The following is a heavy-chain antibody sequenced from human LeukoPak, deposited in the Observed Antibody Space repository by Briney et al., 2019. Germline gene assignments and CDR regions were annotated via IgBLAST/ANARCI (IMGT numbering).Heavy chain of an antibody. J-gene: IGHJ4*02. D-gene: IGHD6-19*01. CDR1: GFTFSTYW. V-gene: IGHV3-7*01. Sequence: GGSLRLSCAASGFTFSTYWMSWLRQAPGKGLEWVANIMHDGSEKNYVDSVKGRFTISRDNARNSLYLQMNSLRVEDTAVYYCARAGAMAASRYYFDYWGQGTLDTAYS. CDR3: ARAGAMAASRYYFDY. CDR2: IMHDGSEK.